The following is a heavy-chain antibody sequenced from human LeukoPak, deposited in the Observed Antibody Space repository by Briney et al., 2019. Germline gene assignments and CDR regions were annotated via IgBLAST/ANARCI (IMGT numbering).Heavy chain of an antibody. V-gene: IGHV3-30*03. CDR1: GFTFSSYG. Sequence: PGGSLRLSCAASGFTFSSYGMHWVRQAPGKGLEWVAVISYDGSNKYYADSVKGRFTISRDNSKNTLYLQMNSLRAEDTAVYDCARGFYTVNFDYWGQGTLVTVSS. D-gene: IGHD2-2*02. CDR3: ARGFYTVNFDY. J-gene: IGHJ4*02. CDR2: ISYDGSNK.